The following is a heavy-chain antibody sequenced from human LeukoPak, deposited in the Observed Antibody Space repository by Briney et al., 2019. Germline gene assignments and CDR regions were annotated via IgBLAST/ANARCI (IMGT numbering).Heavy chain of an antibody. CDR2: ISAYNGNT. CDR1: GYTFTSYG. D-gene: IGHD3-10*01. J-gene: IGHJ4*02. Sequence: ASVKVSCKASGYTFTSYGISWVRQAPGQGLEWMGWISAYNGNTNYAQKLQGRVTMTTDTSTSTAYMELRSLRSDDTAVYYCARDHYYTSGSPSFDYWGQGTLVTVSS. CDR3: ARDHYYTSGSPSFDY. V-gene: IGHV1-18*01.